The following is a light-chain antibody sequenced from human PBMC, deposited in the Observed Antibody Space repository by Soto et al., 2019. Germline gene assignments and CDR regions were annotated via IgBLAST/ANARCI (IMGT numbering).Light chain of an antibody. J-gene: IGLJ3*02. CDR1: NSDIGRYNY. CDR3: QSHDNSLMSASWV. Sequence: QSALTQPASVSGSPGQSITISCAGTNSDIGRYNYVSWYQQHPGEAPKLLIYEVSNRPSGISHRFSGSKSGNTASLTISGLQAEDEGEYYCQSHDNSLMSASWVFGGGTKLTVL. CDR2: EVS. V-gene: IGLV2-14*01.